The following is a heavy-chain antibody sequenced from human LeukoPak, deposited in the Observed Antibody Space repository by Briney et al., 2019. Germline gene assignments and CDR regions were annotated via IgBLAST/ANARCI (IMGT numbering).Heavy chain of an antibody. CDR1: AFTFSNYS. CDR3: ARDSIFDY. V-gene: IGHV3-21*01. Sequence: GGSLRLYCAASAFTFSNYSMNWVRQAPGKGLEWVSSISASGSYIYYADSVKGRFTISRDNAKKSLYLQMNSLRAEDTAVYYCARDSIFDYWGQGTLVTVSS. CDR2: ISASGSYI. J-gene: IGHJ4*02.